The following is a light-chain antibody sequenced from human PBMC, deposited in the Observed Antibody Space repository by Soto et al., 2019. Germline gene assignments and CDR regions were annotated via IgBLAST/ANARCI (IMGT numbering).Light chain of an antibody. J-gene: IGKJ4*01. V-gene: IGKV1-5*03. CDR2: KAS. CDR3: QQYDTLVT. CDR1: KSISSW. Sequence: DIQMTQSPSTLSASVGDTVTITCRASKSISSWLAWYQQKPGRAPNLLIYKASTLESGVPSRFSGSGSGTIFTLTISSLQPEYFATYYCQQYDTLVTFGGGTTVEIK.